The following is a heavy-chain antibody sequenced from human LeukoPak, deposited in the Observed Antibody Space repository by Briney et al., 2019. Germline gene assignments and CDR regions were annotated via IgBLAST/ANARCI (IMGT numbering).Heavy chain of an antibody. D-gene: IGHD1/OR15-1a*01. CDR3: ARETGTVDY. V-gene: IGHV4-39*07. CDR1: DGSISSSSYY. J-gene: IGHJ4*02. Sequence: PSETLSLTCTVSDGSISSSSYYWGWIRQPPGKGLEWIGSIYYSGSTYYNPSLKSRVTISVDTSKNQFSLKLSSVTAADTAVYYCARETGTVDYWGQGTLVTVSS. CDR2: IYYSGST.